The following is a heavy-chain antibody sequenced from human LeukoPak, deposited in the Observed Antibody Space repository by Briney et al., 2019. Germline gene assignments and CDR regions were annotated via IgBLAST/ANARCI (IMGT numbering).Heavy chain of an antibody. CDR1: GGFFSGYY. CDR3: ATDLWGVRGVQPFYNWFDP. D-gene: IGHD3-10*01. CDR2: INHSGST. V-gene: IGHV4-34*01. Sequence: TSETLSLTCAVYGGFFSGYYWSWIRQPPGKGLEWIGEINHSGSTNYNPSLKSRVTISVDTSKNQFSLKLSSVTAADTAVYYCATDLWGVRGVQPFYNWFDPWGQGTLVTVSS. J-gene: IGHJ5*02.